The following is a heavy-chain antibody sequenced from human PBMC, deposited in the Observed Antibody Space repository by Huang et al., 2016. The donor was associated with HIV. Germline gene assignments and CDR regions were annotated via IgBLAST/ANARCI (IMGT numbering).Heavy chain of an antibody. CDR1: DYTFTKYG. Sequence: QVHLVQSGVDVKKPGASVKVSCKASDYTFTKYGVSWVRQAPGQGLEWMGWINPYNGNTNHAQKFQGRVTMTTDKSTNTAYMELGSLRYDDTAVYYCARDRVPAVRYYYGMDVWGQGTTVTVTS. D-gene: IGHD3-16*02. CDR2: INPYNGNT. J-gene: IGHJ6*02. CDR3: ARDRVPAVRYYYGMDV. V-gene: IGHV1-18*04.